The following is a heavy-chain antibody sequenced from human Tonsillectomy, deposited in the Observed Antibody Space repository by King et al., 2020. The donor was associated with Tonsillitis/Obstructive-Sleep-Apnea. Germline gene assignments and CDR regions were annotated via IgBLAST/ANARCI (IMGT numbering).Heavy chain of an antibody. D-gene: IGHD3-22*01. V-gene: IGHV4-34*01. CDR1: GGSFSGYF. CDR3: AREYFYHSSGYYDY. CDR2: INHSGST. Sequence: VQLQQWGAGLLKPSETLSLTYAVYGGSFSGYFWSWIRQPPGKGLEWIGEINHSGSTNYNPSLKSQVTISLDTSKNQFSLSLSSVTAEDMAMYYFAREYFYHSSGYYDYWGQGTLVTVSS. J-gene: IGHJ4*02.